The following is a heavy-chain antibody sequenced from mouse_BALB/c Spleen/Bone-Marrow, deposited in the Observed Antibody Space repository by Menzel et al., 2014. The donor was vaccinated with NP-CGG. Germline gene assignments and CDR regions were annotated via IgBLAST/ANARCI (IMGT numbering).Heavy chain of an antibody. CDR3: ARQGYYGKGDY. V-gene: IGHV4-1*02. D-gene: IGHD2-1*01. J-gene: IGHJ2*01. CDR1: GFDFXRYW. Sequence: EVQVVESGGGLVQPGGSLKLSCAASGFDFXRYWMSWVRQAPGKRLEWIGEINPDSSTINYTPSLKDKFIISRDNAKNTLYLQMSKVRSEDTALYYCARQGYYGKGDYWGQGTTLTVSS. CDR2: INPDSSTI.